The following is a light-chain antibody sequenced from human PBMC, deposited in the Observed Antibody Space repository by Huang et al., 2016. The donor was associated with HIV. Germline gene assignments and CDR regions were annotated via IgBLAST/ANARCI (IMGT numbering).Light chain of an antibody. J-gene: IGKJ5*01. V-gene: IGKV1-27*01. CDR2: AAS. CDR1: QDIVNY. Sequence: DIQMTQSPSSLSASIGDRVTITCRASQDIVNYLAWYQQKPGKAPKLLIYAASTLQSGVTSRFSGSGSGSDFTLTIDSLQPEDAATYYCQKYSSAPITFGQGTRLEIK. CDR3: QKYSSAPIT.